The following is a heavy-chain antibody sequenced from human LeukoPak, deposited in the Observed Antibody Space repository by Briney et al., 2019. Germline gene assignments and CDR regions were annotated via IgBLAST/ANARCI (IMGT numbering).Heavy chain of an antibody. CDR1: GGSISSSNW. CDR2: IYHSGNT. V-gene: IGHV4-4*02. D-gene: IGHD6-13*01. CDR3: ARGTAAAGNFEY. Sequence: SETLSLTCAVSGGSISSSNWWSWVRQPPGKGLEWIGEIYHSGNTNYNSSLKGRITISVDKSKNQLSLKLSSVTAADTAVYYCARGTAAAGNFEYWGQGTLVTVSS. J-gene: IGHJ4*02.